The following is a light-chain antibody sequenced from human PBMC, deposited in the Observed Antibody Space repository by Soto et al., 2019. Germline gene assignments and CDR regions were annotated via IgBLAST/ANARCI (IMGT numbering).Light chain of an antibody. V-gene: IGKV3-15*01. CDR1: RSVRTN. J-gene: IGKJ1*01. Sequence: EIVMTQSPATLSVSPGERATLSCKASRSVRTNLAWYQQKPGQAPRLLISGASTRATGITDRFSGGGSGTEFPLTINSLHSEDFAVYYCQNYKYWPGTLGQGTKVDIK. CDR2: GAS. CDR3: QNYKYWPGT.